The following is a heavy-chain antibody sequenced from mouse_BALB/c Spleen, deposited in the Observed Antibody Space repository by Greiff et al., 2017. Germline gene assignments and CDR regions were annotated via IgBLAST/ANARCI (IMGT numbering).Heavy chain of an antibody. V-gene: IGHV1-87*01. CDR1: GYTFTSYW. CDR3: ARSAYYYGSSYGELYY. D-gene: IGHD1-1*01. Sequence: VQLQQSGAELARPGASVKLSCKASGYTFTSYWMQWVKQRPGQGLEWIGAIYPGDGDTRYTQKFKGKATLTADKSSSTAYMQLSSLASEDSAVYYCARSAYYYGSSYGELYYWGQGTTLTVSS. CDR2: IYPGDGDT. J-gene: IGHJ2*01.